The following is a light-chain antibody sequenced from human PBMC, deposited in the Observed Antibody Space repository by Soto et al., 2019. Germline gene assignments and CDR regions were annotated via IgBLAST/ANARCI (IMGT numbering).Light chain of an antibody. CDR3: CSYAGDKTYV. J-gene: IGLJ1*01. V-gene: IGLV2-23*01. Sequence: QSALTQPASVSGSPGRSITISGTVTGSDVRTYNLVSWYQRHPGKVPKLIIYEASKRPSGVSNRFSGSQPGNTASLTVSGLQAEDEADYYCCSYAGDKTYVFGSGTKVTVL. CDR1: GSDVRTYNL. CDR2: EAS.